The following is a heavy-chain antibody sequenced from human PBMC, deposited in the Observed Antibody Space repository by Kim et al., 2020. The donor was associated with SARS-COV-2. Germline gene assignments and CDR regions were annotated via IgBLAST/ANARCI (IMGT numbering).Heavy chain of an antibody. CDR2: ISSSSSYI. Sequence: GGSLRLSCAASGFTFSSYSMNWVRQAPGKGLEWVSSISSSSSYIYYADSVKGRFTISRDNAKNSLYLQMNSLRAEDTAVYYCARDKGRGIQLWILDYWGQGTLVTVSS. CDR3: ARDKGRGIQLWILDY. V-gene: IGHV3-21*01. J-gene: IGHJ4*02. CDR1: GFTFSSYS. D-gene: IGHD5-18*01.